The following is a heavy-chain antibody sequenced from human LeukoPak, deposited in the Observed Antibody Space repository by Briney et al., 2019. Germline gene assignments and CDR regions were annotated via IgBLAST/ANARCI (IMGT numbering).Heavy chain of an antibody. D-gene: IGHD3-10*01. CDR1: GFTFETYA. J-gene: IGHJ4*02. CDR3: ARDKGSRVNPYYFDY. CDR2: ISYDGSNK. V-gene: IGHV3-30-3*01. Sequence: PGGSLRLSCAASGFTFETYAIHWVRQAPGKGLEWVAVISYDGSNKYYADSVKGRFTISRDNAKNSLYLQMNSLRAEDTAVYYCARDKGSRVNPYYFDYWGQGTLVTVSS.